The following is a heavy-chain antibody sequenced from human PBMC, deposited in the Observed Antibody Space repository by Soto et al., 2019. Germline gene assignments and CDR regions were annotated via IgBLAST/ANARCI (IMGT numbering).Heavy chain of an antibody. CDR3: ARSREMYYYDNSAYYAH. CDR1: GGSISSYY. J-gene: IGHJ4*02. Sequence: PSETLSLTCTVSGGSISSYYWSWIRQPPGKGLEWIGYIYYSGSTNYNPSLKSRVTISVDTSKNQFSLKLSSVTAADTAVYFCARSREMYYYDNSAYYAHWGQGTLVTVSS. CDR2: IYYSGST. D-gene: IGHD3-22*01. V-gene: IGHV4-59*01.